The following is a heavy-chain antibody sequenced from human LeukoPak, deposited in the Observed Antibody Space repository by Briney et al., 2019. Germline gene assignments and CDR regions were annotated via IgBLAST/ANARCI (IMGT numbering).Heavy chain of an antibody. Sequence: GRSLRLSCAASGFTFSSYAMHWVRQAPGKGLEWVAVISYDGSNKYYADSVKGRFTISRDNSKNTLYLQMNSLSAEDTAVYYCARDFGGSSTGYYYGMDVWGKGTTVTVSS. J-gene: IGHJ6*04. CDR2: ISYDGSNK. CDR1: GFTFSSYA. CDR3: ARDFGGSSTGYYYGMDV. V-gene: IGHV3-30*04. D-gene: IGHD2-15*01.